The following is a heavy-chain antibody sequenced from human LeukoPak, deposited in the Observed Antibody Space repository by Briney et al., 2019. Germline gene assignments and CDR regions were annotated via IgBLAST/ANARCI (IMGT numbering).Heavy chain of an antibody. D-gene: IGHD6-19*01. Sequence: GGSLRLSCAASGFTFSSYAMHWVRQAPGKGLEWVAVISYDGSNKYYADSVKGRFTISRDNSKNTLYLQMNSLRAEDTAVYYCAREGYSSGWRGPNWFDPWGQGTLVTVSS. CDR1: GFTFSSYA. V-gene: IGHV3-30-3*01. CDR3: AREGYSSGWRGPNWFDP. CDR2: ISYDGSNK. J-gene: IGHJ5*02.